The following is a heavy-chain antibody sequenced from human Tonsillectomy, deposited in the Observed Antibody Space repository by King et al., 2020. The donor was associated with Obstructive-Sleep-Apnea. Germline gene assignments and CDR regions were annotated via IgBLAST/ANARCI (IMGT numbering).Heavy chain of an antibody. J-gene: IGHJ4*02. CDR2: ISYDGSNK. CDR1: GFTFSSYA. V-gene: IGHV3-30*04. Sequence: VQLVESGGGVVQPGRSLRLSCAASGFTFSSYAMHWVRQAPGKGLEGVAVISYDGSNKYYADSVKGRFTISRDNSKNTLYLQMNSLRAEDTAVYYCARAIRFLDYFDYWGQGTLVTVSS. CDR3: ARAIRFLDYFDY. D-gene: IGHD3-3*01.